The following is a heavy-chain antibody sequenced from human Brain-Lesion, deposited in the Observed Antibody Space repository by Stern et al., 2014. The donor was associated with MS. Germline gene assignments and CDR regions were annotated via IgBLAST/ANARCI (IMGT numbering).Heavy chain of an antibody. J-gene: IGHJ5*02. D-gene: IGHD2-15*01. Sequence: QLVQSGPGLVKPSETLSLTCTVAGGSVSSTSYAWAWIRQPPGKGLGWIGTIYYSGNTYYSPSLKSRLTLSLGPSQNQFPLQRRSVTAADTAVYYCAGEEDIRYCSGGSCTGNWFDPWGQGTLVTVSS. CDR2: IYYSGNT. V-gene: IGHV4-39*01. CDR1: GGSVSSTSYA. CDR3: AGEEDIRYCSGGSCTGNWFDP.